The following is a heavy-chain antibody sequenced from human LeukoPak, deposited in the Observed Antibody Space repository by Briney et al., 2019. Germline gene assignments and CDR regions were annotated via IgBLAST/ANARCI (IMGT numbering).Heavy chain of an antibody. V-gene: IGHV1-2*06. D-gene: IGHD3-16*02. CDR3: GRDKYYDYVWGSYRPDY. CDR2: INPNSGGT. Sequence: GASVKVSCKASGYTFTGYYMHWVRQAPGQGLEWMGRINPNSGGTNYAQKFQGRVTMTRDTSISTAYMELSRLRYDDTAVYYCGRDKYYDYVWGSYRPDYWGQGTLVTVSS. CDR1: GYTFTGYY. J-gene: IGHJ4*02.